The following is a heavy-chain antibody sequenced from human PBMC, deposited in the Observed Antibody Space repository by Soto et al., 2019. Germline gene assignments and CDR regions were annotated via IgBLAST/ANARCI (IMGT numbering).Heavy chain of an antibody. CDR3: ARDVAHGYTEKV. J-gene: IGHJ3*01. V-gene: IGHV4-30-4*01. D-gene: IGHD5-18*01. CDR1: GGSVGSGEYY. Sequence: QVQLQESGPGLVKPSQTLSLACTVSGGSVGSGEYYYSWISQPPGKGLEWIGYIYDSGITNYTPSLKGRVTMSLDRSNNQGSLMLSSVTAADTAVYFCARDVAHGYTEKVWCQGTMVTVSS. CDR2: IYDSGIT.